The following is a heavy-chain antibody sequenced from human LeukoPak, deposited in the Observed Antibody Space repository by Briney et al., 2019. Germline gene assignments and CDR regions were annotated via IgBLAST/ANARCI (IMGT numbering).Heavy chain of an antibody. CDR2: INHSGST. CDR1: GGSFSGYY. CDR3: ARGGDGYTG. Sequence: KPSETLSLTCAVYGGSFSGYYWSWIRQPPGKGLEWIGEINHSGSTNYNPSLKSRVTISVDTSKNQFSLKLSSVTAADTAVYYCARGGDGYTGWGQGTLVTVPS. D-gene: IGHD5-24*01. J-gene: IGHJ4*02. V-gene: IGHV4-34*01.